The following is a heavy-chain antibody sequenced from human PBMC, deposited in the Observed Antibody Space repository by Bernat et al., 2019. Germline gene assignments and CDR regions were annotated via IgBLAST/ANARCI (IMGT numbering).Heavy chain of an antibody. D-gene: IGHD3-9*01. V-gene: IGHV3-48*03. CDR3: ARDYYDILTGSTSRFDY. J-gene: IGHJ4*02. CDR1: GFTFSSYE. CDR2: ISSSGSTI. Sequence: EVQLVESGGGLVQPGGSLRLSCAASGFTFSSYEMNWVRQAPGKGLEWVSYISSSGSTIYYADSVKGRFTISRDNAKNSLYLQMNSLRAEDTAVYYCARDYYDILTGSTSRFDYWGQGTLVTVSS.